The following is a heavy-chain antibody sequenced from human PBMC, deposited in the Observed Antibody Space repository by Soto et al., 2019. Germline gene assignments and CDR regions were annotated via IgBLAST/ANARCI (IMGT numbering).Heavy chain of an antibody. D-gene: IGHD2-15*01. CDR2: ITQDGSEK. J-gene: IGHJ4*02. Sequence: VQLVESGGGLVQPGGSLRLSCAASGFTFSSYWMSWVRQAPGKGLEWVANITQDGSEKYYVDSVKGRFTFSRDNDKNSLYLQMNSLRAEDTAVYYCARGGRSGDYWGQGTLVTFSS. CDR3: ARGGRSGDY. V-gene: IGHV3-7*01. CDR1: GFTFSSYW.